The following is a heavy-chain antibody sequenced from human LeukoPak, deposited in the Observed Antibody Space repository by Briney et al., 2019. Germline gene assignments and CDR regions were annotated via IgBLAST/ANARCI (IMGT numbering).Heavy chain of an antibody. V-gene: IGHV1-69*02. CDR3: ARGAPGDYDFWSGYLFDY. Sequence: GSSVKVSCKASGGTFSSYTISWVRQAPGQELEWMGRIIPILGIANYAQKFQGRVTITADKSTSTAYMELSSLRSEDTAVYYCARGAPGDYDFWSGYLFDYWGQGTLVTVSS. CDR2: IIPILGIA. J-gene: IGHJ4*02. CDR1: GGTFSSYT. D-gene: IGHD3-3*01.